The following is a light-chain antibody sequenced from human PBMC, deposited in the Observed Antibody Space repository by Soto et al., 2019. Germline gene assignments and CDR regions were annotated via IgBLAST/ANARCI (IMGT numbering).Light chain of an antibody. CDR3: AAWDDSLNCYVV. CDR1: RYNIGSNT. CDR2: RDH. Sequence: QSVLTQPPSASGTPGQRVTISCSGSRYNIGSNTVNWYQQVPGTAPRLLIHRDHQRPSGVPDRFSGSKSGTSASLAISGLQSEDEADYYCAAWDDSLNCYVVFGGGTKVTVL. V-gene: IGLV1-44*01. J-gene: IGLJ2*01.